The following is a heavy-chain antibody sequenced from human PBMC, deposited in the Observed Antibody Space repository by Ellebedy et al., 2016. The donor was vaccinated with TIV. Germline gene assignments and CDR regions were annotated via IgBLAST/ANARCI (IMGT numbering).Heavy chain of an antibody. CDR2: INQDGSDT. CDR3: ATDGSYGDYRSPTHAFVM. J-gene: IGHJ3*02. Sequence: GGSLRLSCAASGFTFNSYWMTWVRQAPGKGLEWVANINQDGSDTYYVDSLRGRFTISRDNAKNSLYLQMNSLRDEDTSVYYCATDGSYGDYRSPTHAFVMWGQGTMVAVSS. V-gene: IGHV3-7*01. D-gene: IGHD4-17*01. CDR1: GFTFNSYW.